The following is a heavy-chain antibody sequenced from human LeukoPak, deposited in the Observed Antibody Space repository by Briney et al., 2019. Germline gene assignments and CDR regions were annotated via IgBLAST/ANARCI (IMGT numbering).Heavy chain of an antibody. CDR1: GFTFSRHW. V-gene: IGHV3-7*03. CDR3: ATPLDYYDRSDSHQGGD. J-gene: IGHJ4*02. CDR2: IKHDGSEK. Sequence: PGGSLRLSCAASGFTFSRHWMTWVRQAPGKGLEWMANIKHDGSEKNYVDSVKGRFTISRDNANNSLYLQMNSLRAEDTAVYYCATPLDYYDRSDSHQGGDWGQGTLVTVSS. D-gene: IGHD3-22*01.